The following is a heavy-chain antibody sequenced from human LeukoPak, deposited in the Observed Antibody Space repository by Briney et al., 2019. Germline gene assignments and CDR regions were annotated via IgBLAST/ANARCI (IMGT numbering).Heavy chain of an antibody. CDR3: ASALPNYDFWSGYGSHYPSHYMDV. Sequence: PGGSLRLSCAASGFTVSSNYMSWVRQAPGKGLEWVSVIYSGGSTYYADSVKGRFTISRHNSKNTLYLQMNSLRAEDTAVYYCASALPNYDFWSGYGSHYPSHYMDVWGQGTTVTVSS. CDR2: IYSGGST. CDR1: GFTVSSNY. D-gene: IGHD3-3*01. V-gene: IGHV3-53*04. J-gene: IGHJ6*02.